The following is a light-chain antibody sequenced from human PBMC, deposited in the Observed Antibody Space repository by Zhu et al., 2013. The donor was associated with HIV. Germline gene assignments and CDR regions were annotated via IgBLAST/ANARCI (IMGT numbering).Light chain of an antibody. CDR3: QQRTTWPRTS. Sequence: EIVLTQSPATLSLSPGERATLSCRASQTVSTFLTWYQHKPGQAPRLLIYDASNRATGIPARFSGSGSGTDFTLTISSLEPEDFAVYYCQQRTTWPRTSFGPGTKLEIK. CDR2: DAS. V-gene: IGKV3-11*01. CDR1: QTVSTF. J-gene: IGKJ2*03.